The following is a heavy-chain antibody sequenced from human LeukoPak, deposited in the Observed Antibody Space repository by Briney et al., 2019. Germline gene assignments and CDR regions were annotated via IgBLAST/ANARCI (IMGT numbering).Heavy chain of an antibody. CDR2: IKQDGSEK. V-gene: IGHV3-7*03. CDR1: GFTFSSYW. J-gene: IGHJ4*02. D-gene: IGHD6-19*01. CDR3: ARDRPGIAVAGRSWTEDY. Sequence: GGSLRLSCAASGFTFSSYWMSWVRQAPGKGLEWVANIKQDGSEKYYVDSVKGRFTISRDNAKNSLYLQMNSLRAEDTAVYYCARDRPGIAVAGRSWTEDYWGQGTLVTVSS.